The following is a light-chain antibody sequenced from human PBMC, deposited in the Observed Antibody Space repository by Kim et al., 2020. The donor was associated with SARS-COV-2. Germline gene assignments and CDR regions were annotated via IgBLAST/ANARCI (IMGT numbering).Light chain of an antibody. J-gene: IGLJ3*02. CDR3: QAWDTHNGV. CDR1: KLGDRF. V-gene: IGLV3-1*01. Sequence: SYELTQPPSVSVSPGQTASIPCSGHKLGDRFAFWYQQRPGQPPVLVIYQDDKRPSGIPGRFSGSNSGYTATLTISGTQAVDEADYYCQAWDTHNGVFGGG. CDR2: QDD.